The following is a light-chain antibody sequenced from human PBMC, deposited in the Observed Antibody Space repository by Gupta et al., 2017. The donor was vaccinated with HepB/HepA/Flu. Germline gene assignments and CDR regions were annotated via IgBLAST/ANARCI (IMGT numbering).Light chain of an antibody. V-gene: IGLV2-8*01. J-gene: IGLJ3*02. Sequence: QSALTQPPSASGSPGQSVTISCAGTSSDIGTYNYVSWYQQHPGKAPKLMIFEVNQRPSGVPDRFSGSKSGNTASLTVSGLRAEDEADYYCSSYAGSTNLWVFGGGTKLTVL. CDR2: EVN. CDR1: SSDIGTYNY. CDR3: SSYAGSTNLWV.